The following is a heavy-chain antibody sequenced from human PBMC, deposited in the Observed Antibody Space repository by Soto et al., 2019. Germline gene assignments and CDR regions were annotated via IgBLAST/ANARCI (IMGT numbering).Heavy chain of an antibody. CDR2: ISGSGGST. V-gene: IGHV3-23*01. CDR1: GFTFSSYA. Sequence: SLRLSCAASGFTFSSYAMRWVRQAPGKGLEWVSAISGSGGSTYYADSVKGRFTISRDNSKNTLYLQMNSLRAEDTAVYYCAKSGTYYDILTALDYWGQGTLVTVSS. J-gene: IGHJ4*02. D-gene: IGHD3-9*01. CDR3: AKSGTYYDILTALDY.